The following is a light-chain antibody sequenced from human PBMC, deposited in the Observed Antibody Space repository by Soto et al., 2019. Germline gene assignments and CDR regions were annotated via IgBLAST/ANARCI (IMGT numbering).Light chain of an antibody. CDR3: QAWDSSTAV. CDR1: KLGDRY. CDR2: QDA. J-gene: IGLJ3*02. Sequence: SYELTQAPSLSVSPGQTANITCSGHKLGDRYTCWYQQKSGQSPVLVIYQDAKRPSGIPERFSGSNSGNTATLTISGTQALDEADYYCQAWDSSTAVFGGGTKLTVL. V-gene: IGLV3-1*01.